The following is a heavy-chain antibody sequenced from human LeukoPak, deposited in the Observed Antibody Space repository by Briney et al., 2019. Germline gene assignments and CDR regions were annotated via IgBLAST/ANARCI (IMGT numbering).Heavy chain of an antibody. Sequence: ATVKVSCKASGYTFTGYYMHWVRQAPGQGLEWMGWINPNSGGTNYAQKFRGWVTMTRDTSISTAYMELSRLRSDDTAVYYCAREYYGSGQPYYYGMDVWGQGTTVTVSS. V-gene: IGHV1-2*04. CDR2: INPNSGGT. CDR1: GYTFTGYY. J-gene: IGHJ6*02. CDR3: AREYYGSGQPYYYGMDV. D-gene: IGHD3-10*01.